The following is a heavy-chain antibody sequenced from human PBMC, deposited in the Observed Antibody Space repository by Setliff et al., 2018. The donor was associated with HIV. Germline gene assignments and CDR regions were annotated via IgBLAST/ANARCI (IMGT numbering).Heavy chain of an antibody. V-gene: IGHV4-59*13. D-gene: IGHD3-3*01. CDR3: ARDRVHNPSYNFWSGPTNYYYYMDV. CDR2: IYFSGST. CDR1: GVSISDYY. Sequence: SETLSLTCTVSGVSISDYYWSWIRQPPGKGLEWIGYIYFSGSTNYNPSLKSRVTMSLDTSKSQFSLKLSSVIAADTAVYYCARDRVHNPSYNFWSGPTNYYYYMDVWGKGTTVTVSS. J-gene: IGHJ6*03.